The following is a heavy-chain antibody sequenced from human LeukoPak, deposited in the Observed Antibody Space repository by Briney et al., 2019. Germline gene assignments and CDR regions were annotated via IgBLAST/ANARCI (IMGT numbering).Heavy chain of an antibody. CDR1: GYTFTGYY. D-gene: IGHD3-3*01. V-gene: IGHV1-2*02. J-gene: IGHJ5*02. CDR2: INPNSGGT. CDR3: ARGFPTYYDFWSGYHTVYWFDP. Sequence: ASVKVSCKASGYTFTGYYMHWVRQAPGQGLEWMGWINPNSGGTNYAQKFQGRVTMTRDTSISTAYMELSRLRSDDTAVYYCARGFPTYYDFWSGYHTVYWFDPWGQGTLVTVSS.